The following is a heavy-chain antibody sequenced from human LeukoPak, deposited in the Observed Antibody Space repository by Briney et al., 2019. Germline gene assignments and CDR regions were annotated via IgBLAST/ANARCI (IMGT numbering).Heavy chain of an antibody. V-gene: IGHV1-69*13. J-gene: IGHJ4*02. Sequence: ASVTVSCTASGGTFSSYAISWVRQAPGQGLEWMGGIIPIFGTANYAQKFQGRVTITADESTSTAYMELSSLRSEDTAVYYCARGTYYYDSSGYDYFDYWGQGTLVTVSS. CDR1: GGTFSSYA. D-gene: IGHD3-22*01. CDR2: IIPIFGTA. CDR3: ARGTYYYDSSGYDYFDY.